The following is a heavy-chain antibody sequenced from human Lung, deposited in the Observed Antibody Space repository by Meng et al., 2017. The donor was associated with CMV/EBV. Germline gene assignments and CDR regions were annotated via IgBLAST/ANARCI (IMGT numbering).Heavy chain of an antibody. J-gene: IGHJ4*02. V-gene: IGHV4-39*07. CDR2: FFCGGDT. Sequence: LSCTFSGGSISSTVYYWGWVRQPPGKGLEWIATFFCGGDTYYNPSLKSRVTMSVDTSKNQFSLKLTSVTAADTAVYYCAEVPTSIWGQGTLVNGAS. CDR3: AEVPTSI. CDR1: GGSISSTVYY.